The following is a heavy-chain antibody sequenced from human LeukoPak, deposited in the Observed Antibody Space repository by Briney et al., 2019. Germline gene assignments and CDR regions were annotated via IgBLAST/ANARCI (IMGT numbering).Heavy chain of an antibody. V-gene: IGHV3-21*01. CDR3: ARDECKN. CDR2: ISSSSSYI. D-gene: IGHD2-8*01. J-gene: IGHJ4*02. Sequence: TAGSLTLSCAASGFTFSSYSMNWVRQAPGKGLEWVSSISSSSSYIYYADSVKGRFTISRDNAKNSLYLQMNSLRAEDASVYDCARDECKNWGQGALVTVSS. CDR1: GFTFSSYS.